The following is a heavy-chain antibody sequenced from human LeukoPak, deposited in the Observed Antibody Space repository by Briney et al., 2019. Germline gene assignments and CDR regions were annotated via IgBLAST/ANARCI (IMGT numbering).Heavy chain of an antibody. Sequence: EPGPVLVKPTETLTLTCTVSGFSLSNVRMGLSWIRQPPGKALEWLAHIFSNDEKSYSTSLKSRLTISKDTSKSQVVLTMTNMDPVDTATYYCARLWGYGDRSYWYFDLWGRGTLVPVPS. CDR1: GFSLSNVRMG. D-gene: IGHD4-17*01. CDR2: IFSNDEK. CDR3: ARLWGYGDRSYWYFDL. V-gene: IGHV2-26*01. J-gene: IGHJ2*01.